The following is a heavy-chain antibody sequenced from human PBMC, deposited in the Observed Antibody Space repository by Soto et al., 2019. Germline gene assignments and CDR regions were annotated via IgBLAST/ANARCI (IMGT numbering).Heavy chain of an antibody. CDR1: GVAFSTYG. D-gene: IGHD3-10*01. CDR2: LSYEGHNE. J-gene: IGHJ4*02. Sequence: QVQLVESGGAVVQPGTSLRLSCAASGVAFSTYGVHWVRQAPGKGLEWVAILSYEGHNEYYTDSVKGRFTISRDTSRNTLYLQMDRLRADDTAMYYCAKDRGFGEYLFDSWGQGTLVTVSS. CDR3: AKDRGFGEYLFDS. V-gene: IGHV3-30*18.